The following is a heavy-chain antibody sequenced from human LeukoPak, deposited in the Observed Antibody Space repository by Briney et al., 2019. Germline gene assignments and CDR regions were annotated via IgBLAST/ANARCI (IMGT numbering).Heavy chain of an antibody. CDR1: GGSFSGYY. CDR2: INHSGTT. J-gene: IGHJ2*01. CDR3: AREAQDNSGWGL. V-gene: IGHV4-34*01. D-gene: IGHD6-19*01. Sequence: PSETLSLTCAVYGGSFSGYYWSWIRQPPGTGLEWIGEINHSGTTNHNPSLKSRVTISVDTSKNQFSLNLSSVTAADTAVYYCAREAQDNSGWGLWGRGTLVTVSS.